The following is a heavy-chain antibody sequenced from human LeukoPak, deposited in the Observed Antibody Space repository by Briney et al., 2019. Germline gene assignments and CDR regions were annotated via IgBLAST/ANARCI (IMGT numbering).Heavy chain of an antibody. D-gene: IGHD3-10*01. CDR2: ISSSSSTI. Sequence: GGSLRFSCAASGFTFSSYNMNWVRQAPGKGLEWVSYISSSSSTIYYADSVKGRFTISRDNAKNSLYLQMNSLRAEDTAVYYCARDPITMVRGVPEGAFDIWGQGTMVTVSS. CDR1: GFTFSSYN. CDR3: ARDPITMVRGVPEGAFDI. V-gene: IGHV3-48*04. J-gene: IGHJ3*02.